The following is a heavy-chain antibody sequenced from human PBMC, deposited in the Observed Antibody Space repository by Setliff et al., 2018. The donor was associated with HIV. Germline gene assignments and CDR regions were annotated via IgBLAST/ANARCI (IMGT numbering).Heavy chain of an antibody. CDR1: GFTFTDFF. Sequence: ASVKVSCKASGFTFTDFFIHWVRQAPGQGLEWMGWISPYDGSRRISQRFRGRVTVTKDTSINTAYMELSGLTSDDTAVYYCARQLSNSFDYWGQGALVTVSS. V-gene: IGHV1-2*02. CDR3: ARQLSNSFDY. J-gene: IGHJ4*02. CDR2: ISPYDGSR. D-gene: IGHD7-27*01.